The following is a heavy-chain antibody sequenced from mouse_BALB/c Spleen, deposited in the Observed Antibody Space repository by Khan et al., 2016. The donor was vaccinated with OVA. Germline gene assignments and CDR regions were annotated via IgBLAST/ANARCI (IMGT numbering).Heavy chain of an antibody. CDR2: IYPGNNNA. V-gene: IGHV1-87*01. D-gene: IGHD1-1*01. Sequence: QVQLQQSGAELARPGASVKVSCKAAGYTFSSYWMQWVKQRPGQGLEWIGTIYPGNNNARYTQKFMGKATLTADTSSSTASMQLSSLTSEDSAVYYCARGNFYGTTSYIDYWGQGTTLTVSS. J-gene: IGHJ2*01. CDR3: ARGNFYGTTSYIDY. CDR1: GYTFSSYW.